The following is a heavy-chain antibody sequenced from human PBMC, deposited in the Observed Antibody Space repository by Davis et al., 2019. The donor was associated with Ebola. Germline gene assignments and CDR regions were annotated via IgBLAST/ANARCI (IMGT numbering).Heavy chain of an antibody. V-gene: IGHV3-30*18. CDR3: AKDREVGARYYYGMDV. D-gene: IGHD1-26*01. Sequence: PGGSLRLSCAASGFTFSSYGMHWVRQAPGKGLEWVAVISYDGSNKYYADSVKGRFTISRDNSKNTLYLQMNSLRAEDTAVYYCAKDREVGARYYYGMDVWGQGTTVTVSS. J-gene: IGHJ6*02. CDR2: ISYDGSNK. CDR1: GFTFSSYG.